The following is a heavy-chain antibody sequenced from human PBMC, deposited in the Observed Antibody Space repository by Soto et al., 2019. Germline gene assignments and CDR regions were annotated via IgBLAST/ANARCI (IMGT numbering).Heavy chain of an antibody. Sequence: LVESGGGLVQPGGSLSLSCEASGLTFSTYGFNWVRQAPGKGLEWVSYITSSTTIYYADSVRGRFTTSRDNAKNSLYLQMNSLRDEDTAVYYCARQRNGAGDVWGQGTTVTVSS. CDR1: GLTFSTYG. D-gene: IGHD1-1*01. CDR2: ITSSTTI. CDR3: ARQRNGAGDV. V-gene: IGHV3-48*02. J-gene: IGHJ6*02.